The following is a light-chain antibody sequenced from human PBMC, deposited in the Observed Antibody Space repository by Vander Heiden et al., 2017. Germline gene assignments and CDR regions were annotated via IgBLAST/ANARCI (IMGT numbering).Light chain of an antibody. Sequence: QSVLTPPPSASGTPGQRVTISCSGSSSNIGSNYVYWYQQLPGTAPKVLIQRNNQRPSGIPDRLSGSKSGTSASLAISGLRSDDEADYYCAAWDDSLSGVVFGGGTKLTVL. CDR2: RNN. J-gene: IGLJ2*01. V-gene: IGLV1-47*01. CDR3: AAWDDSLSGVV. CDR1: SSNIGSNY.